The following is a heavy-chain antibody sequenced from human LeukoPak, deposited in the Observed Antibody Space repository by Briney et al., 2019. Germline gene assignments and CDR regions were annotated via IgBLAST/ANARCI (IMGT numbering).Heavy chain of an antibody. Sequence: GGSLRLSCAASGFTFSGYDMNWVRQAPGKGLDWVSSISGSSSYIYYADSMKGRFTISRDNGKNSLYLQMNSLRAEDTAVYFCARGSSSVAARNNWFDPWGQGTLVTVSS. D-gene: IGHD6-6*01. V-gene: IGHV3-21*01. CDR3: ARGSSSVAARNNWFDP. CDR2: ISGSSSYI. CDR1: GFTFSGYD. J-gene: IGHJ5*02.